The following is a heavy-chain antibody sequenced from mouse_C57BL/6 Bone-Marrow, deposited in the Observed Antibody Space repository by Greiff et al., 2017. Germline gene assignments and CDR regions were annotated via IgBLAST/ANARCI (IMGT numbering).Heavy chain of an antibody. V-gene: IGHV1-4*01. Sequence: VKLMESGAELARPGASVKMSCKASGYTFTSYTMHWVKQRPGQGLEWIGYINPSSGYTKYNQKFKDKATLTADKSSSTAYMQLSSLTSEDSAVYYCVYSNWDEGGYGGQGTTLTVSS. CDR2: INPSSGYT. CDR1: GYTFTSYT. CDR3: VYSNWDEGGY. D-gene: IGHD4-1*02. J-gene: IGHJ2*01.